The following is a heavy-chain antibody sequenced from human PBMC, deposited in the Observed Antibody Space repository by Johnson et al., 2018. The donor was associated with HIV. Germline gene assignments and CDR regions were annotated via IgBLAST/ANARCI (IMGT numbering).Heavy chain of an antibody. V-gene: IGHV3-11*04. CDR1: GFTFNDYY. Sequence: QVQLVESGGGLVKPGGSLRLSCTASGFTFNDYYMTWVRQAPGEGLEWVSYISSSGSAIYYADSFKGRFTMSRDNAKNSLYLQMNSLRAEDTAVYYCARVRGPDYSIVTGPLYRAYAIWGQGTMVTVSS. D-gene: IGHD3-9*01. CDR2: ISSSGSAI. CDR3: ARVRGPDYSIVTGPLYRAYAI. J-gene: IGHJ3*02.